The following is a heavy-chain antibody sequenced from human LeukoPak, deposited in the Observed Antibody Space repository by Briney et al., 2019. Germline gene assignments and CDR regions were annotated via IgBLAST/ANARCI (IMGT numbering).Heavy chain of an antibody. D-gene: IGHD2-15*01. CDR2: ISAYNGNT. CDR3: ARGTLGYCSGGSCLNWFDP. CDR1: GYTFTSYG. Sequence: ASVKVSCKASGYTFTSYGISWVRQAPGQGLEWMGWISAYNGNTNYAQKLQGRVTMTTDTSTSTAYMELRSLRSDDTAVCYCARGTLGYCSGGSCLNWFDPWGQGTLVTVSS. V-gene: IGHV1-18*01. J-gene: IGHJ5*02.